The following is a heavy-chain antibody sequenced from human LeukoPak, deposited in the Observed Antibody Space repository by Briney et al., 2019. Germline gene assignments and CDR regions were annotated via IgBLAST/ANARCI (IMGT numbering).Heavy chain of an antibody. CDR2: IYYSGST. V-gene: IGHV4-61*08. D-gene: IGHD2-21*02. CDR3: ARDLGDWSFDY. Sequence: SEILSLTCTVSGGPTSSSGYYWSWIRQPPGKGLEWIGYIYYSGSTNYNPSLKSRVTISVDTSKNQFSLKLRSVTAADTAIYYCARDLGDWSFDYWGQGTLVTVSS. CDR1: GGPTSSSGYY. J-gene: IGHJ4*02.